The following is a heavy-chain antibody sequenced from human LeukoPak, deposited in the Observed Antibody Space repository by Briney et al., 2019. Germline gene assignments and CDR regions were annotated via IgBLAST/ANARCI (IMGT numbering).Heavy chain of an antibody. J-gene: IGHJ6*03. D-gene: IGHD1-26*01. CDR2: VTSSSSYV. V-gene: IGHV3-21*06. Sequence: GRSLRLSCVVSGFTFSRFWMNWVRQAPGKRLEWVSSVTSSSSYVFYADSVKGRFTISRDNAKNSLYLQMNSLTAEDTAVYYCARDPYSGNYGNTYYYYMDVWGKGTTVTISS. CDR3: ARDPYSGNYGNTYYYYMDV. CDR1: GFTFSRFW.